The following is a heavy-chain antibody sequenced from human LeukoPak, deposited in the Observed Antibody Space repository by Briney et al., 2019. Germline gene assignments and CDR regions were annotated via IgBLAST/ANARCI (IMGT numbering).Heavy chain of an antibody. V-gene: IGHV3-30-3*01. J-gene: IGHJ4*02. Sequence: PGRSLRLSCAASGFTFSSYAMHWVRQAPGKGLEWVAVISYDGSNKYYADSVKGRFTISRDNSKNTLYLQMNSLRAEDTAVYYCARVAYSSGWYDYWGQGTLVTVSP. D-gene: IGHD6-19*01. CDR3: ARVAYSSGWYDY. CDR2: ISYDGSNK. CDR1: GFTFSSYA.